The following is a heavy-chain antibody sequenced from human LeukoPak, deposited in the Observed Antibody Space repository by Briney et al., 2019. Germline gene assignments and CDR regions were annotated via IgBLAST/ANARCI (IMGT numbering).Heavy chain of an antibody. Sequence: GGSLRLSCAASGFTVSSNHMSWVRQAPGKGLEWVSVIYSGGSTYYADSVKGRFTISRDNSKNTLYLQMNSLRAEDTAVYYCARVDSGYDSSLNYWGQGTLVTVSS. CDR3: ARVDSGYDSSLNY. CDR1: GFTVSSNH. D-gene: IGHD5-12*01. V-gene: IGHV3-53*01. J-gene: IGHJ4*02. CDR2: IYSGGST.